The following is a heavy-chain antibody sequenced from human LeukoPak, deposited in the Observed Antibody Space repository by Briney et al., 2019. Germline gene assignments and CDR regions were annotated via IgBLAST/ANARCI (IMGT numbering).Heavy chain of an antibody. V-gene: IGHV1-69*01. CDR3: AREGHDGGSYFDY. D-gene: IGHD3-10*01. Sequence: GSSVKVSCKASGGTFSSYAIIWVRQVPGQGLEWMGGIIPIFGTANYAQKFQGRVTITADESTSPAYMELSSLRSEDTAVYYCAREGHDGGSYFDYWGQGTLVTVSS. CDR1: GGTFSSYA. J-gene: IGHJ4*02. CDR2: IIPIFGTA.